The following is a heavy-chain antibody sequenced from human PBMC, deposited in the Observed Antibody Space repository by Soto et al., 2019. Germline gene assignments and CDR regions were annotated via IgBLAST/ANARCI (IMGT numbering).Heavy chain of an antibody. J-gene: IGHJ5*02. V-gene: IGHV3-30*03. CDR1: GFTFSSYG. Sequence: GVSLRLSCAASGFTFSSYGMHWVRQAPGKGLEWVAVISYDGSNKYYADSVKGRFTISRDNSKNTLYLQMSSLRAEDTAVYYCARVLTVGGSSFRFDPWGQGTPVTVSA. D-gene: IGHD6-19*01. CDR3: ARVLTVGGSSFRFDP. CDR2: ISYDGSNK.